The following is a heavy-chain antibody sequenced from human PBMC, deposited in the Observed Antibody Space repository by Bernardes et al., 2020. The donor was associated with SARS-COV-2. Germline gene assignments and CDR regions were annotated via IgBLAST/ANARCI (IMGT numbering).Heavy chain of an antibody. CDR1: GYTFASQG. V-gene: IGHV1-18*01. CDR2: ISAYNGDT. J-gene: IGHJ4*02. CDR3: ARTTLTGNGVGGFDY. D-gene: IGHD1-26*01. Sequence: ASVKVSCKASGYTFASQGITWVRQVPGQGLEWMGWISAYNGDTNYAQNFQGRVTMSTDTSTSTAYMELRSLRSDDTAKYYCARTTLTGNGVGGFDYWGQGTLVTVSS.